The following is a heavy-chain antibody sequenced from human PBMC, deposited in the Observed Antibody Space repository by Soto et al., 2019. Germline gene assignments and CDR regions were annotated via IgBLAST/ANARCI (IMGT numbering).Heavy chain of an antibody. Sequence: GGSLRLSCAASGFTFSSYAVSWVRQAPGKGLEWVSAISGSGGSTYYADSVKGRFTISRDNSKNTLYLQMNSLRAEDTAVYYCAKDQYSYGPNYYYYYGMDVWGQGTTVTVSS. CDR2: ISGSGGST. V-gene: IGHV3-23*01. CDR1: GFTFSSYA. D-gene: IGHD5-18*01. J-gene: IGHJ6*02. CDR3: AKDQYSYGPNYYYYYGMDV.